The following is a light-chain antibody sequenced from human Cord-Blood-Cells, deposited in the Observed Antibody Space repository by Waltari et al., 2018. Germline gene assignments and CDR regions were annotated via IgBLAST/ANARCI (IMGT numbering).Light chain of an antibody. Sequence: DIVMTQSPDSLAVFLGERATINCKCSQSVLYNSNNKNYLAWYQQKPGQPPKLLIYWASTREAGVPNRISGSGSGTDFTLTISSLQAEDVTVYYCQQYYSTPFTFGQGTRLEIK. V-gene: IGKV4-1*01. CDR3: QQYYSTPFT. CDR1: QSVLYNSNNKNY. J-gene: IGKJ5*01. CDR2: WAS.